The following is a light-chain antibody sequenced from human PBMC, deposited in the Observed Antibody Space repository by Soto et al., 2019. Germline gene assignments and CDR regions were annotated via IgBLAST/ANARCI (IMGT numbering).Light chain of an antibody. Sequence: EIVLTQSPGTLSLSPGERATLSCRASQSVTSSYLAWYLQKPGQAPRLLIYGASSRATGIPDRFSGSGSGTDFTLTISRLEPEDFAMYYCQQYGSSSPTTFGQGTKVEI. V-gene: IGKV3-20*01. CDR2: GAS. J-gene: IGKJ1*01. CDR3: QQYGSSSPTT. CDR1: QSVTSSY.